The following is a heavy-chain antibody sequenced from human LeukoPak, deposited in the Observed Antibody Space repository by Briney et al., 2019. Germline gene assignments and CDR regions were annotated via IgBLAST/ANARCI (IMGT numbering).Heavy chain of an antibody. CDR1: GFTFSSYG. J-gene: IGHJ3*02. D-gene: IGHD3-16*01. CDR2: IWYDGSNK. Sequence: SGGSLRLSCAASGFTFSSYGIHWVRQAPGMGLEWVAVIWYDGSNKYYADSVKGRFTISRDNSKNTLYLQVNSLRAEDTAVYYCARERVPLGYAFDIWGQGTMVTVSS. V-gene: IGHV3-33*08. CDR3: ARERVPLGYAFDI.